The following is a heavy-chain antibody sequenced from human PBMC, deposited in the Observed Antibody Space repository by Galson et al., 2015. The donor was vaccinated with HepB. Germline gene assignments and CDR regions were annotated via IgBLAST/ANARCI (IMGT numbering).Heavy chain of an antibody. CDR3: VRVSGIAVAGPFDY. D-gene: IGHD6-19*01. Sequence: CAISGDSVSSNTAAWNWIRQSPSSGLEWLGRTYYRSKWYNDYAVSVKSRITVNPDSSKNQFSLQLNSVTPEDTAVYYCVRVSGIAVAGPFDYWGQGTLVTVSS. J-gene: IGHJ4*02. CDR1: GDSVSSNTAA. V-gene: IGHV6-1*01. CDR2: TYYRSKWYN.